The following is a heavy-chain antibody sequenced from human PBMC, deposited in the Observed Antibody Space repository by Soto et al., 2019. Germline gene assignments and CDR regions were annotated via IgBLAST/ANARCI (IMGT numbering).Heavy chain of an antibody. V-gene: IGHV1-8*01. CDR1: GYTFTSYD. D-gene: IGHD2-15*01. Sequence: GASVKVSCKASGYTFTSYDINWVRQATGQGLEWMGWMNPNSGNTGYAQKFQGRVTMTRNTSISTAYMELSSLRSEDTAVYYCARSKMVAAKSLFDAPGPVYYFDYWG. J-gene: IGHJ4*01. CDR2: MNPNSGNT. CDR3: ARSKMVAAKSLFDAPGPVYYFDY.